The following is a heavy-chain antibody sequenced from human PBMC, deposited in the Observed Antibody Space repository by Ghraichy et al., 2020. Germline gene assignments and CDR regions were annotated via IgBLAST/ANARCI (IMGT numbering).Heavy chain of an antibody. D-gene: IGHD5-12*01. V-gene: IGHV4-61*01. CDR3: ARDYSGYAFEY. CDR2: IYYTGST. CDR1: GGSVSTGSFY. J-gene: IGHJ4*02. Sequence: SETLSLTCTVSGGSVSTGSFYWQWIRQPPGKGLEWIGNIYYTGSTNYNPSLKSRATLSAGTSKNQFSLKLSSVSAADTAVYYCARDYSGYAFEYWGQGTLVTVSS.